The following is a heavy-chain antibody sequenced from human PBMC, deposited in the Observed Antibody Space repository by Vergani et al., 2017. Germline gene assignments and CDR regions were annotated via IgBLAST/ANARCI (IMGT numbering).Heavy chain of an antibody. CDR3: ARDRIRGMDV. D-gene: IGHD2-21*01. CDR2: IYYSGST. J-gene: IGHJ6*02. CDR1: GGSISSYY. Sequence: QVQLLESGPGLVKPSETLSLTCTVSGGSISSYYWSWIRQPPGKGLEWIGYIYYSGSTNYNPSLKSRVTISVDTSKNQFSLKLSSVTAADTAVYYCARDRIRGMDVWGQGTTVTVSS. V-gene: IGHV4-59*01.